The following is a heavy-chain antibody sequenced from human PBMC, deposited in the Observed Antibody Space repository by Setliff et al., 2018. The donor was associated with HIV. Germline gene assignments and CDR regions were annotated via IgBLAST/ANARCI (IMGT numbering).Heavy chain of an antibody. CDR3: ARVYSRSWFFFDH. CDR2: ISASGST. CDR1: GGSISNYY. Sequence: SETLSLTCTVSGGSISNYYWSWIRQPAGKGLEWIGRISASGSTNYNPSLESRVTLSIDTSNNQFSLKLTSVTAADTAVYYCARVYSRSWFFFDHWGQGILVTVSS. V-gene: IGHV4-4*07. J-gene: IGHJ4*02. D-gene: IGHD6-13*01.